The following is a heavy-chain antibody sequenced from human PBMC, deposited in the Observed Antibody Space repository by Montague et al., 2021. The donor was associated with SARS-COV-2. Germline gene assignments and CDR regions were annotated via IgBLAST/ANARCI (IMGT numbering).Heavy chain of an antibody. CDR3: ARFRGAALYFGEVGYYGMDV. CDR1: GASVTTGHYY. D-gene: IGHD3-10*01. CDR2: VYPSGNT. Sequence: TLSLTCTVSGASVTTGHYYWSWIRQPAGKGLEWIGRVYPSGNTNYNPSLRSRVSISVDMSKNQISLKLSSVTAADTAVYYCARFRGAALYFGEVGYYGMDVWGQGTTVTVSS. J-gene: IGHJ6*02. V-gene: IGHV4-61*02.